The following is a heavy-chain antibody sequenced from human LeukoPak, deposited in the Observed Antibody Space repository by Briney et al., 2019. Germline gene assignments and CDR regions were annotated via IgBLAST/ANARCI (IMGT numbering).Heavy chain of an antibody. V-gene: IGHV1-18*01. CDR1: GYTFTSYG. CDR3: ARDRRRGSGSYINYSYYGMDV. D-gene: IGHD3-10*01. CDR2: ISAYNGNT. Sequence: GASVKVPCKASGYTFTSYGISWVRQAPGQGLEWMGWISAYNGNTNYAQKLQGRVTMTTDTSTSTAYMELRSLRSDDTAVYYCARDRRRGSGSYINYSYYGMDVWGQGTTVTVSS. J-gene: IGHJ6*02.